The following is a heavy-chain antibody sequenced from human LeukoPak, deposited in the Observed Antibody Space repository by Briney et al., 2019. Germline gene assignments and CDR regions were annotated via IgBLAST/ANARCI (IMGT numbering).Heavy chain of an antibody. CDR1: GDRFSNYW. J-gene: IGHJ5*02. V-gene: IGHV5-51*01. CDR3: ARAYCSSTSCYLLDP. Sequence: GASLKISSKGSGDRFSNYWIAWLRQLPGKGLEWMGIIFPGDSDTRYSPSFQGQVPISADKSISTASLQWSSLKASDTAMYYCARAYCSSTSCYLLDPRGQGTLVTVSS. CDR2: IFPGDSDT. D-gene: IGHD2-2*01.